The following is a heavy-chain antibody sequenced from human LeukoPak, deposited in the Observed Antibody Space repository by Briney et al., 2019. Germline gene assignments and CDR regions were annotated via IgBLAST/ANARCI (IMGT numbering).Heavy chain of an antibody. CDR2: IYYSGST. V-gene: IGHV4-31*03. CDR1: GGSISSGGYY. J-gene: IGHJ2*01. CDR3: ARESSSSGYLFPIRHWYFDL. Sequence: SETLSLTCTVSGGSISSGGYYWSWIRQHPGKGLEWIGYIYYSGSTYYNPPLKSRVTLSVDTSKNQFSLKLSSVTAADTAVYYCARESSSSGYLFPIRHWYFDLWGRGTLVTVSS. D-gene: IGHD3-22*01.